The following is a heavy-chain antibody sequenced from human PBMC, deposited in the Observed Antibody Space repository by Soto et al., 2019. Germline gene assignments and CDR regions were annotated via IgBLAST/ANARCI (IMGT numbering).Heavy chain of an antibody. CDR1: GFTFNSYA. V-gene: IGHV3-30-3*01. J-gene: IGHJ4*02. D-gene: IGHD3-22*01. Sequence: PGGSLRLSCAASGFTFNSYAMHWVRQAPGKGLEWVAIISYDGSNKYYADSVKGRFTISRDNSKNTLYLQMNSLRGEDTAVYYCARDGNTYYYDRQDYWGKGSLVTVSS. CDR3: ARDGNTYYYDRQDY. CDR2: ISYDGSNK.